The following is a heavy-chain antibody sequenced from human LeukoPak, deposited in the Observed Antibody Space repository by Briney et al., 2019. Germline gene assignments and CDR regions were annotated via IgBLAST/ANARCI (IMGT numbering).Heavy chain of an antibody. Sequence: GGSLRLSCAASGFTFSSYAMSWVRQAPGKGLEWVSAISGSGGSTYYADSVKGRFTISRDNSKNTLYLQMNSLRAEDTAVYYCAKDYSYSSGYYLEFWFDPWGQGTLVTVSS. CDR3: AKDYSYSSGYYLEFWFDP. CDR2: ISGSGGST. CDR1: GFTFSSYA. J-gene: IGHJ5*02. V-gene: IGHV3-23*01. D-gene: IGHD3-22*01.